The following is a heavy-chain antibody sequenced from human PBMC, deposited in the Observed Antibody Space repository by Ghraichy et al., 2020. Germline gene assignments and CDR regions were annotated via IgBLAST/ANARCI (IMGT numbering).Heavy chain of an antibody. CDR2: INPNSGGT. V-gene: IGHV1-2*02. CDR3: ARDLSGFYYDSSGYYFQH. Sequence: ASVKVSCKASGYTFTGYYMHWVRQAPGQGLEWMGWINPNSGGTNYAQKFQGRVTMTRDTSISTAYMELSRLRSDDTAVYYCARDLSGFYYDSSGYYFQHWGQGTLVTVSS. CDR1: GYTFTGYY. J-gene: IGHJ1*01. D-gene: IGHD3-22*01.